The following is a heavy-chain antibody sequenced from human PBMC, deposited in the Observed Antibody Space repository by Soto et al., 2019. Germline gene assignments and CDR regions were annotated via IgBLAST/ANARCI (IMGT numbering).Heavy chain of an antibody. Sequence: XDTLSVTYPCSAGSVSSVIYYLRSLQQPPGKGLEWIGYIYYSGSTNYNPSLKSRATISVDTSKNQFSLKLSSVTAADTAVYYCARGGTVVTPFGSPKNWFDPWGQGTLVTVSS. D-gene: IGHD2-21*02. CDR2: IYYSGST. CDR3: ARGGTVVTPFGSPKNWFDP. CDR1: AGSVSSVIYY. V-gene: IGHV4-61*01. J-gene: IGHJ5*02.